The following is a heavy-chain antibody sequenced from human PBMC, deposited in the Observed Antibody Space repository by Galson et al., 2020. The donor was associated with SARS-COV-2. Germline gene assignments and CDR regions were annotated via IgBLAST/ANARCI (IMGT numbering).Heavy chain of an antibody. CDR2: IYSEGSST. D-gene: IGHD3-10*01. CDR1: GFTFSNHW. CDR3: ARGDMGNDYVDW. J-gene: IGHJ4*02. V-gene: IGHV3-74*01. Sequence: GGSLRLSCAVSGFTFSNHWMHWVRQAPGKGLVWVSRIYSEGSSTSYADSVKGRFTISGDNAKNTLYLQMNSLRAEDTAVYYCARGDMGNDYVDWWGQGTLVTVSS.